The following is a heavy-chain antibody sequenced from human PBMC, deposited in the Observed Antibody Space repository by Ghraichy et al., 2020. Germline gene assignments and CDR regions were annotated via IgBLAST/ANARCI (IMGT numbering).Heavy chain of an antibody. D-gene: IGHD6-19*01. CDR1: GFTFSNAW. CDR2: IKSKTDGGTT. V-gene: IGHV3-15*01. Sequence: GESLNISCAASGFTFSNAWMSWVRQAPGKGLEWVGRIKSKTDGGTTDYAAPVKGRFTISRDDSKNTLYLQMNSLKTEDTAVYYCTTGGRRSSGWYVTHYYYGMDVWGQGTTVTVSS. J-gene: IGHJ6*02. CDR3: TTGGRRSSGWYVTHYYYGMDV.